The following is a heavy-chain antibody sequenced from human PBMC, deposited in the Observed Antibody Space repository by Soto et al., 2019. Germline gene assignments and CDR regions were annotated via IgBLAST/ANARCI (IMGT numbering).Heavy chain of an antibody. Sequence: GGSLRLSCAASGFTFRSYGMHWVRQAPGKGLEWVAVISYDGNNKYYADSVKGRLTISRDNSKNTVSLQMNSLRAEDTAIYFCAKERTRHFDYWGQGIPVTVSS. V-gene: IGHV3-30*18. D-gene: IGHD1-1*01. CDR1: GFTFRSYG. CDR2: ISYDGNNK. J-gene: IGHJ4*02. CDR3: AKERTRHFDY.